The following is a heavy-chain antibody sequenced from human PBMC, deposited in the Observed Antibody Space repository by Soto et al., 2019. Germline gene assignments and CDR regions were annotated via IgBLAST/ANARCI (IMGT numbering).Heavy chain of an antibody. J-gene: IGHJ4*02. CDR2: IRSTRIST. V-gene: IGHV3-23*01. Sequence: PWGALIVSCGSSGFIFSIYAMNWVRQAPGKGLERPHAIRSTRISTYYADSVNGRFTISIDNSNNTLYLQLNSLRTEDTSVYYCTKARSGNYKYYLDYWGQGTLVTVSS. D-gene: IGHD3-22*01. CDR3: TKARSGNYKYYLDY. CDR1: GFIFSIYA.